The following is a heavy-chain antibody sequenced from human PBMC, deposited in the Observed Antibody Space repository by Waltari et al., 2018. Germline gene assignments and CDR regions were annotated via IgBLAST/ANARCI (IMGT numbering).Heavy chain of an antibody. V-gene: IGHV3-23*04. CDR1: GFTFSSYA. CDR3: AKGDLVVVIASIDY. CDR2: ISGSVGRT. J-gene: IGHJ4*02. Sequence: EVQLVESGGGLVQPGGSLRLSCAASGFTFSSYAMSWVRQAPGKGLAWVSAISGSVGRTDYADSVKGRFTISRDNSKNTLYLQMNSLRAEDTAVYYCAKGDLVVVIASIDYWGQGTLVTVSS. D-gene: IGHD2-21*01.